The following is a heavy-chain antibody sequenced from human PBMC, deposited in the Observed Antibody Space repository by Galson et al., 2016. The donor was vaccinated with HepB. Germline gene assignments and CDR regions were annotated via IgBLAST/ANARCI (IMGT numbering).Heavy chain of an antibody. CDR1: TFAFTSFN. V-gene: IGHV1-8*01. J-gene: IGHJ5*02. CDR2: MNPNTGET. CDR3: ATSGKGHLWRFDH. D-gene: IGHD1-26*01. Sequence: SVKVSCKASTFAFTSFNINWVRQATGQGLEWMGWMNPNTGETGYAQRFQTRVSMTRDPSTRTAYMALSSLISEDTAVYYCATSGKGHLWRFDHCGQGS.